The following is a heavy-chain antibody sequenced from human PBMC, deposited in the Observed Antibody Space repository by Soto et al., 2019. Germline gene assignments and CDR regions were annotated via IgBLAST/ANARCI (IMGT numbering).Heavy chain of an antibody. Sequence: PSETLSLTCTVSGGSISSYYWSWIRQPPGKGLEWIGYIYYSGSTNYNPSLKSRVTISVDTSKNQFSLKLSSVTAADTAVYYCARVGYDFWSGYFDYGMDVWGQGTTVTVS. D-gene: IGHD3-3*01. J-gene: IGHJ6*02. CDR1: GGSISSYY. CDR3: ARVGYDFWSGYFDYGMDV. V-gene: IGHV4-59*01. CDR2: IYYSGST.